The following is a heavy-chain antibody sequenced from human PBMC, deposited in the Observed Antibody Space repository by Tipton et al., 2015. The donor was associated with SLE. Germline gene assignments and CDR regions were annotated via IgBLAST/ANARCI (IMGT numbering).Heavy chain of an antibody. CDR3: ASFGGSGYDSNF. CDR2: IDPSDSYT. CDR1: GYSFTSYW. Sequence: QSGPEVKKPGESLRISCKDSGYSFTSYWISWVRQMPGKGLEWMGRIDPSDSYTNYSPSFQGHVTISADKSISTAYLQWSSLKASDTAMYYCASFGGSGYDSNFWGQGTLVTVSS. J-gene: IGHJ4*02. V-gene: IGHV5-10-1*01. D-gene: IGHD5-12*01.